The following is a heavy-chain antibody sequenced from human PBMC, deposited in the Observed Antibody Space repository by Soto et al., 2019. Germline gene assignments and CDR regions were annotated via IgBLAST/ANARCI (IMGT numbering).Heavy chain of an antibody. Sequence: PGGSLSLSCAAYGFPFIDACMSWFRQAPGKGLQWIGRIRSTADGATADLAAPVRGRFSISRDDSTDSLYLQLNSLQLDDAAVYFCSTALRRDSALGAYWGQGTLVTVSS. CDR2: IRSTADGATA. CDR1: GFPFIDAC. D-gene: IGHD3-16*01. V-gene: IGHV3-15*01. J-gene: IGHJ4*02. CDR3: STALRRDSALGAY.